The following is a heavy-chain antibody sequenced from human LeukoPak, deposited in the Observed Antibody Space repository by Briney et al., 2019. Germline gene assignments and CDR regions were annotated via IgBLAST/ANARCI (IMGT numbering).Heavy chain of an antibody. CDR2: FIPIFSTP. Sequence: SVKVSCKASGYTFTTYAISWVRQAPGQGLEWMGGFIPIFSTPNYAQKFQGRVTITADESTSTAYMELSSLRSEDTAVYYCAREAITIFGVVRTQTTTSPHRFDPWGQGTLVTVSS. J-gene: IGHJ5*02. V-gene: IGHV1-69*13. CDR3: AREAITIFGVVRTQTTTSPHRFDP. CDR1: GYTFTTYA. D-gene: IGHD3-3*01.